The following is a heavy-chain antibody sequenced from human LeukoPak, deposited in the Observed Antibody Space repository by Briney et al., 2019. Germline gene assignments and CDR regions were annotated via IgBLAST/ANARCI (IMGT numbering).Heavy chain of an antibody. V-gene: IGHV4-39*07. Sequence: SETLSLTCTVSGGSISSSSYYWGWIRQPPGKGLEWIGSIYYSGSTYYNPSLKSRVTISVDTSKNQFSLKLSSVTAADTAVYYCARERKSKLGILVLPFDYWGQGTLVTVSS. CDR1: GGSISSSSYY. D-gene: IGHD7-27*01. J-gene: IGHJ4*02. CDR3: ARERKSKLGILVLPFDY. CDR2: IYYSGST.